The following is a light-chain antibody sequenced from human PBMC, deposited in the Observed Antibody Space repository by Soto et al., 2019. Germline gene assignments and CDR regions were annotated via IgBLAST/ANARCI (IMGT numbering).Light chain of an antibody. CDR3: QQYNDWPPA. CDR2: GAS. CDR1: QSVSSK. J-gene: IGKJ4*01. Sequence: ETVMTQSPATLSLSPGERATLSCRASQSVSSKLVWYQQKPGQAPRFLIYGASTRATGIPARFRGSGSGTEFTLTIDSLQSKDFAVYYCQQYNDWPPAFGGGTKVEIK. V-gene: IGKV3-15*01.